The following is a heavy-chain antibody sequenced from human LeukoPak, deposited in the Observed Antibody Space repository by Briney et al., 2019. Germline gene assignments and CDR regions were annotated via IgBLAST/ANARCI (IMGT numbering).Heavy chain of an antibody. D-gene: IGHD4-17*01. CDR3: ARDRTTVTLFDN. CDR2: ISTDGAVT. V-gene: IGHV3-74*01. Sequence: GGSLRLSCAASGFTFTSVWMHWFRQAPGRGLVWISRISTDGAVTGYADSVKGRFTISRDNAKNTLYLQMNSLRAEDTAVYYCARDRTTVTLFDNWDQGALVTVSS. J-gene: IGHJ4*02. CDR1: GFTFTSVW.